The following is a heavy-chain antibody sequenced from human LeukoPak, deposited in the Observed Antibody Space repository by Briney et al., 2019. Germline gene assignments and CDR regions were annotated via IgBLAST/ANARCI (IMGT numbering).Heavy chain of an antibody. CDR2: IYYSGST. J-gene: IGHJ4*01. Sequence: SETQSLTCTVSGGSINSYYWSWIRQPPGKGLEWIGYIYYSGSTNYNPSLKSRVTISRDTSKNQFSLKLRSVTAADTAVYYCTSGGMVSGDYWGHGTLVTVSS. CDR3: TSGGMVSGDY. V-gene: IGHV4-59*01. D-gene: IGHD2-8*01. CDR1: GGSINSYY.